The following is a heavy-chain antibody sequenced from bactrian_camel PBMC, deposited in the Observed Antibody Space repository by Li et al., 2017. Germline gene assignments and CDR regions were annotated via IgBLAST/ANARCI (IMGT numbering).Heavy chain of an antibody. CDR1: GGIYCVAY. CDR2: IDSVGNT. CDR3: AARPSYGGSCHWSYDYKF. V-gene: IGHV3S53*01. D-gene: IGHD6*01. Sequence: VESGGGSVQAGGSLRLSCAGSGGIYCVAYMGWFRQAPGKEREGVAVIDSVGNTIYTDSVKGRFTISKDNAAQSLSLQMNNLGPEDTAMYYCAARPSYGGSCHWSYDYKFWGQGTQVTVS. J-gene: IGHJ4*01.